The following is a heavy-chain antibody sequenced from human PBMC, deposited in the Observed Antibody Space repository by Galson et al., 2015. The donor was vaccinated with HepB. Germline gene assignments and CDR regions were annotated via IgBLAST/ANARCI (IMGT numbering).Heavy chain of an antibody. D-gene: IGHD1-20*01. J-gene: IGHJ4*02. CDR2: ISSSSSYI. Sequence: SLRLSCAAPGFTFSSYSMNWVRQAPGKGLEWVSSISSSSSYIYYADSVKGRFTISRDNAKNSLYLQMNSLRAEDTAVYYCARGRITGTDGDFDYWGQGTLVTVSS. CDR3: ARGRITGTDGDFDY. V-gene: IGHV3-21*01. CDR1: GFTFSSYS.